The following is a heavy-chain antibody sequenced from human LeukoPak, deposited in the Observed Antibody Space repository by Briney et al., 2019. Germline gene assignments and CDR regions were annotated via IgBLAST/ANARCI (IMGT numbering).Heavy chain of an antibody. CDR1: GFTFSSYS. Sequence: GGSLRLSCAASGFTFSSYSMNWVRQAPGKGLEWVAFIRNDGSHKYYADSVKGRFTISRDNSKNTLYLQMNSLRADDTAVYYCAKAGGSSWDPFDYWGQGTLVTVSS. D-gene: IGHD6-13*01. CDR3: AKAGGSSWDPFDY. J-gene: IGHJ4*02. V-gene: IGHV3-30*02. CDR2: IRNDGSHK.